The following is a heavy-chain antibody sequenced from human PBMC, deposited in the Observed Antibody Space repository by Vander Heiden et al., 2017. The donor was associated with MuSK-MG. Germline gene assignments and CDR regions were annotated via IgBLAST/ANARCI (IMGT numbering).Heavy chain of an antibody. Sequence: QVQLLQSGAEVKKPGPPVKVSCKSSGGIFSSYAISWVRQAPGQGLEWMGGIIPIFGTANYAQKFQGRVTITADESTSTAYMELSSLRSEDTAVYYCARDPDYGGKSYLDYWGQGTLVTVSS. CDR3: ARDPDYGGKSYLDY. CDR2: IIPIFGTA. V-gene: IGHV1-69*01. CDR1: GGIFSSYA. J-gene: IGHJ4*02. D-gene: IGHD4-17*01.